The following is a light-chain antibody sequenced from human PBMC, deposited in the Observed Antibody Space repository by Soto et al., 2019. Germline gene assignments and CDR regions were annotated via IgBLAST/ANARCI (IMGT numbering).Light chain of an antibody. Sequence: QSALTQPASVSGSPGQSITISCSGTSSDVGSSNLVSWYQQHPGKAPKVVIYEDSKRPSGVSDHFSGSKSGNTASLTISGLQAEDEADYYCCSYAGSSTMVFGGGTKVTVL. V-gene: IGLV2-23*01. CDR2: EDS. CDR3: CSYAGSSTMV. CDR1: SSDVGSSNL. J-gene: IGLJ3*02.